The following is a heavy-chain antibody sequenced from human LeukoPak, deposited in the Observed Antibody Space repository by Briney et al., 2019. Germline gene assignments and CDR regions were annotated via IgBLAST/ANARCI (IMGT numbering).Heavy chain of an antibody. CDR3: ARDNPSVTMVRGASDY. CDR1: GFTFSSYW. D-gene: IGHD3-10*01. J-gene: IGHJ4*02. CDR2: IKQDGSEK. Sequence: GGSLRLSCAASGFTFSSYWMSWVRQAPGKGLEWVANIKQDGSEKYCVDSVKGRFTISRDNAKNSLYLQMNSLRAEDTAVYYCARDNPSVTMVRGASDYWGQGTLVTVSS. V-gene: IGHV3-7*01.